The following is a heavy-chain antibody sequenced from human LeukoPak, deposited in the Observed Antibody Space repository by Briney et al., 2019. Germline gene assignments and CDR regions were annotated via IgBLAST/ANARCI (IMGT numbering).Heavy chain of an antibody. CDR3: AVAAAATRLGDAFDI. CDR1: GYTFTSYE. D-gene: IGHD6-13*01. J-gene: IGHJ3*02. Sequence: APVKVSCKASGYTFTSYEINWVRQATGQGLEWMGWMNPNSGNTGYAQKFQGRVTISRNTSISTAYMELSSLRSEDTAVYYCAVAAAATRLGDAFDIWGQGTVVTVSS. V-gene: IGHV1-8*03. CDR2: MNPNSGNT.